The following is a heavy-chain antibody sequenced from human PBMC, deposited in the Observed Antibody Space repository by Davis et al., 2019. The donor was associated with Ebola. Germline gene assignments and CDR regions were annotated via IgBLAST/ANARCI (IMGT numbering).Heavy chain of an antibody. CDR1: GFTVSSNY. D-gene: IGHD3-9*01. J-gene: IGHJ5*02. Sequence: GGSLRLSCAASGFTVSSNYMSWVRQAPGKGLEWVANIKQDGSEKYYVDSVKGRFTISRDNAKNSLYLQMNSLRAEDTAVYYCARQRREAYYDILTGYYMVSWFDPWGQGTLVTVSS. CDR3: ARQRREAYYDILTGYYMVSWFDP. CDR2: IKQDGSEK. V-gene: IGHV3-7*01.